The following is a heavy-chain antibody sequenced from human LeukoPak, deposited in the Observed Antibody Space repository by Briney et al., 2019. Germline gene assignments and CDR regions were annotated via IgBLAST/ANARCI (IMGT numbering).Heavy chain of an antibody. V-gene: IGHV3-23*01. CDR2: ISGSGTNT. Sequence: GGSLRLSCAASGFTFSSYAMSWVRQAPGKGLEWVSAISGSGTNTYYADSVKGRFTISRDNAKNSLYLQMNSLRAEDTAVYYCARAHDSTLSAFDIWGQGTMVTVSS. CDR1: GFTFSSYA. D-gene: IGHD3-22*01. CDR3: ARAHDSTLSAFDI. J-gene: IGHJ3*02.